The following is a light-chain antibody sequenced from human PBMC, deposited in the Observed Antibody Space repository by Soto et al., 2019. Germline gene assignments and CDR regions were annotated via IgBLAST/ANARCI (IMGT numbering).Light chain of an antibody. Sequence: QSALTQPASVSGSPGQSITISCTGTSSDVGSYNLVSWYQQHPGKAPKLMIYEGSKRPSGVSNRFSGSKSGNTASLTISGLQAEDEADYYCCSYAGSSVFGGGTRSPS. CDR1: SSDVGSYNL. J-gene: IGLJ2*01. CDR2: EGS. V-gene: IGLV2-23*01. CDR3: CSYAGSSV.